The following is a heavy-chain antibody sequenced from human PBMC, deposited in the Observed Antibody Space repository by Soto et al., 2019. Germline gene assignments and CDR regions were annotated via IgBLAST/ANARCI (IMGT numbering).Heavy chain of an antibody. J-gene: IGHJ6*02. CDR1: RGSSSSSSYC. V-gene: IGHV4-39*01. Sequence: TLSLTCSFSRGSSSSSSYCWGWIRQPPGKGLEWIGSIYYSGSTYYNPSLKSRVTISVDTSKNQFSLKLSSVTAADTAVYYCACIFSGGYGYGFYYYGMDVWGQGT. CDR2: IYYSGST. D-gene: IGHD5-18*01. CDR3: ACIFSGGYGYGFYYYGMDV.